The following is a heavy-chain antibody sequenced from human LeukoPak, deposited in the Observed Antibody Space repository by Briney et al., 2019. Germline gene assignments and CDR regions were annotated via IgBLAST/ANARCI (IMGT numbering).Heavy chain of an antibody. J-gene: IGHJ4*02. V-gene: IGHV3-30*02. CDR1: GFTFSSYV. CDR3: AKDRVNSGWHDY. CDR2: IRYDGSNK. D-gene: IGHD6-19*01. Sequence: GGSLRLSCAASGFTFSSYVMHWVRQAPGKGLEWVAFIRYDGSNKYYADSVKGRFTISRDNSKNTLYLQMNSLRAEDTAVYYCAKDRVNSGWHDYWGQGTLVTVSS.